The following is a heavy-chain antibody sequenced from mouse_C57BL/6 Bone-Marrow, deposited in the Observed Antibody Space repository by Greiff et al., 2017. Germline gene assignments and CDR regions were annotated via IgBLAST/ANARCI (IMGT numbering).Heavy chain of an antibody. CDR3: ARKYSNYWYFDV. Sequence: ESGPGLVKPSQSLSLTCSVTGYSITSGYYWNWIRQFPGNKLEWMGYISYDGSNNYNPSLKNRISITRDTSKNQFFLKLNSVTTEDTATYYCARKYSNYWYFDVWGTGTTVTVSS. D-gene: IGHD2-5*01. V-gene: IGHV3-6*01. CDR1: GYSITSGYY. CDR2: ISYDGSN. J-gene: IGHJ1*03.